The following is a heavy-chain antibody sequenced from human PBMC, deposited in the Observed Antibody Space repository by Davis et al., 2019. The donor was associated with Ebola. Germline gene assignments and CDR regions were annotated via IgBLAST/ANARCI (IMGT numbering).Heavy chain of an antibody. V-gene: IGHV3-11*06. CDR3: ARDMPSVGATSY. CDR1: GFTFSDYY. J-gene: IGHJ4*02. CDR2: ISSRGDYT. D-gene: IGHD1-26*01. Sequence: GGSLGLSCAASGFTFSDYYMSWIRQAPGKGLEWISYISSRGDYTNYADSVKGRFAISRDNAKNSLYLQMNSLRAEDTAIYYCARDMPSVGATSYWGQGTLVTVSS.